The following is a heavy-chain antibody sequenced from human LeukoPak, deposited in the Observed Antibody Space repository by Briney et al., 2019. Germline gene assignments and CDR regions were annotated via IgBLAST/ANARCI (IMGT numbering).Heavy chain of an antibody. Sequence: SETLSLTCTVSGGSISSSSYYWGWIRQPPGKGLEWIGSIYYSGSTYYNPSLKSRVTISVDTSENQFSLKLSSVTAADTAVYYCARQWADFWSGYYLVFDYWGQGTLVTVSS. CDR1: GGSISSSSYY. J-gene: IGHJ4*02. CDR2: IYYSGST. V-gene: IGHV4-39*01. D-gene: IGHD3-3*01. CDR3: ARQWADFWSGYYLVFDY.